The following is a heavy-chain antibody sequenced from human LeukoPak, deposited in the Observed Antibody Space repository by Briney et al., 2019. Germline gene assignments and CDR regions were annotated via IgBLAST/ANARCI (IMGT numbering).Heavy chain of an antibody. Sequence: GGSLRLSCTASGFSFSSYWMHWVRHVPGKGLEWVSCLNSDGTRISYADSVKGRFTISRDNANNTLYLQMTSLRVEDTAVYYCVRDGLLWYGGATWGQGTMVTVSS. D-gene: IGHD2-21*01. CDR1: GFSFSSYW. V-gene: IGHV3-74*01. CDR3: VRDGLLWYGGAT. CDR2: LNSDGTRI. J-gene: IGHJ3*01.